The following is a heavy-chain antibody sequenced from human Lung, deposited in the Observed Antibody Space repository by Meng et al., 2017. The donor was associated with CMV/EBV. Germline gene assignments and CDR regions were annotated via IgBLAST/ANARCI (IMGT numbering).Heavy chain of an antibody. D-gene: IGHD2/OR15-2a*01. J-gene: IGHJ5*02. CDR2: ISRGGDSR. V-gene: IGHV3-23*01. CDR3: AKDSMAASGSDA. CDR1: GFSFSTTA. Sequence: GESXKISCAASGFSFSTTAMHWFRQAPGKGLEWVSFISRGGDSRYYADSVKGRFTISRDTSANTLYLQLSGLSVDDTAVYYCAKDSMAASGSDACGQGTLVTVSS.